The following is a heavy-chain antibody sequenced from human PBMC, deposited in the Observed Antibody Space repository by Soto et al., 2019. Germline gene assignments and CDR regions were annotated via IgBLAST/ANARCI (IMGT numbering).Heavy chain of an antibody. V-gene: IGHV3-74*03. CDR2: VDFDGINA. Sequence: HPXASLRLSCAASGFNFGRYWMHWVRQAPGKGLVWIARVDFDGINAKYADAVQGRFTISRDNAKNILYLQMNSLRVEDAAVYYCTRDYYDNSGQSYIDYGMDVWGQGTTVTVSS. CDR3: TRDYYDNSGQSYIDYGMDV. D-gene: IGHD3-22*01. J-gene: IGHJ6*02. CDR1: GFNFGRYW.